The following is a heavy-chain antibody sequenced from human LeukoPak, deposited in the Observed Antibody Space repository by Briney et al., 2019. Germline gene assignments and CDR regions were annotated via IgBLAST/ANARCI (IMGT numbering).Heavy chain of an antibody. D-gene: IGHD6-19*01. CDR2: ADYRSKRYN. CDR3: ARDLSGSSGQTRVWFDY. J-gene: IGHJ4*02. V-gene: IGHV6-1*01. CDR1: GEGVSSTSAG. Sequence: QTPALTGAISGEGVSSTSAGWNWIRQSPSRGLEWLGRADYRSKRYNDYPVSVKGPVPNLQNTSKNQFSLQLDSVTPEDTAVYYCARDLSGSSGQTRVWFDYWVQ.